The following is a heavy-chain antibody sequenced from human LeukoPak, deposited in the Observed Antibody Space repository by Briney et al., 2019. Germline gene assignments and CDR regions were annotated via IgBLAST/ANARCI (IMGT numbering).Heavy chain of an antibody. V-gene: IGHV3-23*01. CDR1: GFSFSNYA. D-gene: IGHD1-1*01. Sequence: GGSLRLSCAASGFSFSNYAMNWVRQAPGKGLEWVSAIRGSGSRTFYADSVKGRFTISRDNSKNTLYLQMNSLRYDDTAVYYCARDKNWNWFDPWGQGSLVTVSS. CDR2: IRGSGSRT. CDR3: ARDKNWNWFDP. J-gene: IGHJ5*02.